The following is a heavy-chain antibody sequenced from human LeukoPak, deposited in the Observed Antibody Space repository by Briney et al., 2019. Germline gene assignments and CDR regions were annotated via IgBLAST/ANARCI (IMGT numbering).Heavy chain of an antibody. CDR1: GFTFSSYA. D-gene: IGHD1-26*01. V-gene: IGHV3-23*01. J-gene: IGHJ1*01. Sequence: PGGSLRLSCAASGFTFSSYAMSWVRQAPGKGLEWVSAISGSGGSTYYADSVKGRFTISRDSSKNTLYLQMNSLRAEDTAVYYCAKDWGSGSYSIGYFQHWGQGTLVTVSS. CDR2: ISGSGGST. CDR3: AKDWGSGSYSIGYFQH.